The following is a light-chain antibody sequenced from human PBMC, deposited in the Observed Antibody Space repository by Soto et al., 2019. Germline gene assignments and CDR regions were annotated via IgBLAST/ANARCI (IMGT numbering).Light chain of an antibody. Sequence: QSVLTQPPSVSGVPRQRVTISCSGSSSNIENNDVNWYQQLPGKAPKLLIYYDDLLPSGVSDRFSGSKSGTSASLAVSGLQSEDEADYYCAAWDDSLNGQVFGGGTKLTVL. CDR1: SSNIENND. J-gene: IGLJ2*01. CDR3: AAWDDSLNGQV. CDR2: YDD. V-gene: IGLV1-36*01.